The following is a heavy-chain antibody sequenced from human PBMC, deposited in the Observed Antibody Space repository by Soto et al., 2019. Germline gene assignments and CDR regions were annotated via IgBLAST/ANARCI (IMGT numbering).Heavy chain of an antibody. CDR1: GFTFSSYA. Sequence: PGGSLRLSCAASGFTFSSYAMSWVRQAPGKGLEWVSALSDNVDTTYYADSVRGRFTISTDNSKNTLYLQMNSLGADDTALYYGAKDYYGRIGGANQNIFHSWGHGTLVTVSS. CDR3: AKDYYGRIGGANQNIFHS. J-gene: IGHJ5*01. CDR2: LSDNVDTT. D-gene: IGHD1-26*01. V-gene: IGHV3-23*01.